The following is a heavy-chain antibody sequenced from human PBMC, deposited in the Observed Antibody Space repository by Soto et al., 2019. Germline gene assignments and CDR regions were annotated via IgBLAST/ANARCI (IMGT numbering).Heavy chain of an antibody. CDR2: IYPGDSDT. CDR3: ARMGGDYANWFDP. Sequence: GESLKISCKGSGYGFSIHWVAWLRQMPGKGLEWMGIIYPGDSDTRYSPSFQGQVTISADKSISTAYLQWSSLKASDTAMYYCARMGGDYANWFDPWGQGTLVTVSS. V-gene: IGHV5-51*01. D-gene: IGHD4-17*01. J-gene: IGHJ5*02. CDR1: GYGFSIHW.